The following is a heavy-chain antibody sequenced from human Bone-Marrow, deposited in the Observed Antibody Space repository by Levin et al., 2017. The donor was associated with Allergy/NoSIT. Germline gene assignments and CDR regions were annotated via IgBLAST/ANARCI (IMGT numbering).Heavy chain of an antibody. CDR2: FDPEDGET. Sequence: ASVKVSCKVSGYTLTELSMHWVRQAPGKGLEWMGGFDPEDGETIYAQKFQGRVTMTEDTSTDTAYMELSSLRSEDTAVYYCASIVGSGYDRAFDYWGQGTLVTVSS. J-gene: IGHJ4*02. D-gene: IGHD5-12*01. V-gene: IGHV1-24*01. CDR3: ASIVGSGYDRAFDY. CDR1: GYTLTELS.